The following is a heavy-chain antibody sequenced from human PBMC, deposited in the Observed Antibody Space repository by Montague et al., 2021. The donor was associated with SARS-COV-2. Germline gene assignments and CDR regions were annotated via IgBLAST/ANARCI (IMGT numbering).Heavy chain of an antibody. Sequence: SETLSLTCTVSGGSISSSSYYWGWIRQPPGKGLEWIGSIYYSGCTYYNPSLKSRVTISVDASQNQFSLKLSSVTAADTAVYYCASPTYYYDGSGSDAFDIWGQGTMVTVSS. V-gene: IGHV4-39*01. J-gene: IGHJ3*02. D-gene: IGHD3-22*01. CDR1: GGSISSSSYY. CDR3: ASPTYYYDGSGSDAFDI. CDR2: IYYSGCT.